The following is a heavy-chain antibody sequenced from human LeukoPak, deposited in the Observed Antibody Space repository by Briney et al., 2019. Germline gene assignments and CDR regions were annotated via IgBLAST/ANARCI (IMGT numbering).Heavy chain of an antibody. CDR2: ITSNIYT. Sequence: GGSLRLSCAASGFTFSSYSLNWVRQAQGKGLEWVSCITSNIYTYYADSVRGRFTISRDNSQNSVYLVMNSLRAEDTAVYYCARERDTSMVALDSWGQGTLVTVSS. D-gene: IGHD5-18*01. V-gene: IGHV3-21*06. CDR1: GFTFSSYS. J-gene: IGHJ4*02. CDR3: ARERDTSMVALDS.